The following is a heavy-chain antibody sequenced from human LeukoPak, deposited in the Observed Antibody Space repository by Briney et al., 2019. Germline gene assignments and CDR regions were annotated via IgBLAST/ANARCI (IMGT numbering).Heavy chain of an antibody. J-gene: IGHJ4*02. CDR3: ARRSITMVRGVIITGGNFDY. V-gene: IGHV4-59*12. CDR2: IYYSGST. CDR1: GGSISSYY. Sequence: SETLSLTCTVSGGSISSYYWSWIRQPPGKGLEWIGYIYYSGSTNYNPSLKSRVTISVDTSKNQFSLKLSSVTAADTAVYYCARRSITMVRGVIITGGNFDYWGQGTLVTVSS. D-gene: IGHD3-10*01.